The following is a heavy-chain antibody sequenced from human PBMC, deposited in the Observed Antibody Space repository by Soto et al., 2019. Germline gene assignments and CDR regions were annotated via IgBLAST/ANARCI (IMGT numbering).Heavy chain of an antibody. CDR3: ARVERGTATTVVDAFDI. CDR2: ISHSGGT. J-gene: IGHJ3*02. CDR1: GGSVNSGNYY. Sequence: QVQLQQWGAGLLKPSETLSLTSAVYGGSVNSGNYYWSWIRQPPGKGLEWIWDISHSGGTHFNPYPKSRGTIWVDTSKNHFSLKMSSVTAAVTALYYCARVERGTATTVVDAFDIWGPGTLGTVSS. D-gene: IGHD1-1*01. V-gene: IGHV4-34*01.